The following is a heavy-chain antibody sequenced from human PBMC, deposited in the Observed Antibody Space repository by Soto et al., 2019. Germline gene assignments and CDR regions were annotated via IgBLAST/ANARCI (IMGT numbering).Heavy chain of an antibody. D-gene: IGHD4-17*01. CDR1: GGSISSSSYY. CDR3: ARRASTVTTFYYYYYGMDV. CDR2: SYSMGST. V-gene: IGHV4-39*01. J-gene: IGHJ6*02. Sequence: QLQLQESGPGLVKPSETLSLTCTVSGGSISSSSYYWGWIRQPPGQGLEWIGSSYSMGSTYYNPSLKSRVTISVDTSKNQCSLKLSSVTAADTAVYYCARRASTVTTFYYYYYGMDVWGQGTTVTVSS.